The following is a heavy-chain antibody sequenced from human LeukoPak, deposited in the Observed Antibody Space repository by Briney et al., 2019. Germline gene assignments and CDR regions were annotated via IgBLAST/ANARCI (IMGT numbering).Heavy chain of an antibody. CDR1: GYTFTSYY. Sequence: ASVKVSCKASGYTFTSYYMHWVRQAPGQGLEWMGIINPSGGSTSYAQKFQGRVTMTRDTSTSTVYMELSSLRSEDTAVYYCAKLGNYYDSSGYYFDYWGQGTLVTVSS. V-gene: IGHV1-46*01. D-gene: IGHD3-22*01. CDR2: INPSGGST. J-gene: IGHJ4*02. CDR3: AKLGNYYDSSGYYFDY.